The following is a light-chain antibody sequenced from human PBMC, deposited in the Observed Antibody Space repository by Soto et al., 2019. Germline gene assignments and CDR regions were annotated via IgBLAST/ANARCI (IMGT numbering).Light chain of an antibody. CDR3: LQRSNWPWT. CDR1: QSVSSNY. CDR2: DAY. J-gene: IGKJ1*01. Sequence: EIVLTQSPVTLSLSPGERANLSCGASQSVSSNYLAWFQQKPGQAPRLLIYDAYKRATGIPARFSGGGSGTDFTLTISSRKPEDFAVYYCLQRSNWPWTFGQGTKVEIK. V-gene: IGKV3-11*01.